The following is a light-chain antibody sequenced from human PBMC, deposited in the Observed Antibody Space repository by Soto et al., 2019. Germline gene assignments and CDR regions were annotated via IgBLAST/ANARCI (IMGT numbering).Light chain of an antibody. CDR3: YSYTTSSTYV. CDR1: SSDVGSYNF. Sequence: ALTQPASVSGSPGQSIIISCTGTSSDVGSYNFVSWYQQHPAKAPKLMIYDVSNRPSGVSNRFSGSKSGNTASLTISGLQAEDEADYYCYSYTTSSTYVFGTGTKVTVL. CDR2: DVS. V-gene: IGLV2-14*02. J-gene: IGLJ1*01.